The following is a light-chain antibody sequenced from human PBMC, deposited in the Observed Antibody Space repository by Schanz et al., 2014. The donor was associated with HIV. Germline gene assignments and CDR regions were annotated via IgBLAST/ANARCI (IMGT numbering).Light chain of an antibody. CDR3: QQYGSSPLT. Sequence: EVVMTQSPATLSVTPGERATLSCRASQSVGNSLAWYQQKSGQAPRLLIYGASTRATGVPARFSGGGSGTEFTLTISRLEPEDFALYYCQQYGSSPLTFGGGTKVEIK. CDR1: QSVGNS. CDR2: GAS. J-gene: IGKJ4*01. V-gene: IGKV3-15*01.